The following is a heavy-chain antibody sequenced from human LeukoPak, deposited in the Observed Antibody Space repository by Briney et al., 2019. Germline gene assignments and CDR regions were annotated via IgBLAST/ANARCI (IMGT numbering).Heavy chain of an antibody. D-gene: IGHD3-10*01. Sequence: GGSLRLSCAASGFTFSSYAMSWVRQAPGKGLEWVSAISGSGGSTYYADSVKGRFTISRDNSKNTLYLQMNSLRAEDTAVYYCAKDLYYYGSGSYTFDYWGQGTLVTVSS. CDR2: ISGSGGST. V-gene: IGHV3-23*01. CDR3: AKDLYYYGSGSYTFDY. CDR1: GFTFSSYA. J-gene: IGHJ4*02.